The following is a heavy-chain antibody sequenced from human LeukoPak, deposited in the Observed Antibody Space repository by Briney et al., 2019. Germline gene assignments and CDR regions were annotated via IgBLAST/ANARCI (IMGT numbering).Heavy chain of an antibody. CDR3: ARARAIISLYYFDY. CDR1: GFTFSSYS. V-gene: IGHV3-21*01. Sequence: GGSLRLSCAASGFTFSSYSINWVRQAPGKGLEWVSSISHSGSPINYADSVKGRFTISRDNAKNSLYLQMNSLRAEDTAVYYCARARAIISLYYFDYWGQGTLVTVSS. D-gene: IGHD3-10*01. CDR2: ISHSGSPI. J-gene: IGHJ4*02.